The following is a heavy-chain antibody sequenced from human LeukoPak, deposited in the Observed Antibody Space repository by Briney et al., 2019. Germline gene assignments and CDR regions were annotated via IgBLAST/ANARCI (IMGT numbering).Heavy chain of an antibody. V-gene: IGHV1-2*02. CDR1: GYTFTVYY. CDR2: ISPNSSGT. CDR3: ARGSIGGNRYGPSNFYYYMDV. J-gene: IGHJ6*03. Sequence: ASVKVSCKASGYTFTVYYVHWVRQAPGQGLEWMGWISPNSSGTNYEQKFQGRVTMTRDSSVSTVYMELSRLTSDDTAIYYCARGSIGGNRYGPSNFYYYMDVWGKGTTATVS. D-gene: IGHD5-18*01.